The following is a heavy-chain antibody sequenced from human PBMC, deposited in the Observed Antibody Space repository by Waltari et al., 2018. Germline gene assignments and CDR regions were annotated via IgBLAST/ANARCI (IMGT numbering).Heavy chain of an antibody. CDR2: ISYDGSNK. CDR1: GFTFSSYA. J-gene: IGHJ3*02. Sequence: QVQLVESGGGVVQPGRSLRLSCAASGFTFSSYAMHWVRQAPGKGLEWVAVISYDGSNKYYADSVKGRFTISRDNSKNTLYLQMNSLRAEDTAVYYCARDGVAAAGTIGAFDIWGQGTMVTASS. CDR3: ARDGVAAAGTIGAFDI. D-gene: IGHD6-13*01. V-gene: IGHV3-30-3*01.